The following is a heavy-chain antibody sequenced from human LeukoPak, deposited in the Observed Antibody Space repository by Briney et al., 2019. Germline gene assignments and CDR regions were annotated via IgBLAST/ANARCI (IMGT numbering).Heavy chain of an antibody. J-gene: IGHJ6*02. D-gene: IGHD5-12*01. CDR3: ARWTYSGYELLYYYYGMDV. CDR2: MNPNSGNT. V-gene: IGHV1-8*02. Sequence: ASVKVSCKASGGTFSSYAINWVRQATGQGLEWMGWMNPNSGNTGYAQKFQGRVTMTRNTSISTAYMELSSLRSEDTAVYYCARWTYSGYELLYYYYGMDVWGQGTTVTVSS. CDR1: GGTFSSYA.